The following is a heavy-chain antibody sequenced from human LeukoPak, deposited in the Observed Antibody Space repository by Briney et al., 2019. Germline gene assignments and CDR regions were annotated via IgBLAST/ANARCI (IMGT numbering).Heavy chain of an antibody. Sequence: SETLSLTCTVSGGSISSHYWSWIRQPPGKGLEWIGYVHYTGITKYNPSLKGRVTISVDTSENQFSLRLSSVTAADTAVYFCARLTPSGISDWGQGNLVTVSS. CDR2: VHYTGIT. J-gene: IGHJ4*02. V-gene: IGHV4-59*11. CDR1: GGSISSHY. D-gene: IGHD1-26*01. CDR3: ARLTPSGISD.